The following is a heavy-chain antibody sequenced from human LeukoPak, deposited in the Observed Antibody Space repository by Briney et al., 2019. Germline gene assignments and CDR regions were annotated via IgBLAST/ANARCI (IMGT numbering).Heavy chain of an antibody. Sequence: RRSMTLAWPPAGPTFASYTIECDRQAPGKGLEWVAVISYDESNKYYADSVKGRFTISRDNSKNTLYLQMNSLRAEDTAVYYCARDSLMWELIDGGWFDPWGQGTLVTVSS. CDR3: ARDSLMWELIDGGWFDP. CDR2: ISYDESNK. V-gene: IGHV3-30-3*01. CDR1: GPTFASYT. D-gene: IGHD1-26*01. J-gene: IGHJ5*02.